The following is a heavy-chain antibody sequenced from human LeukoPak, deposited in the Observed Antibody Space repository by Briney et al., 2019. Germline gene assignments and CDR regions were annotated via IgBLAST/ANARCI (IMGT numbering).Heavy chain of an antibody. D-gene: IGHD2-2*01. V-gene: IGHV4-34*01. Sequence: PSETLSLTCAVYGGSFSGYYWSWIRQPPGKGLEWIGEINHSGSTNYNPSLKGRVTISVDTSKNQFSLKLSSVTAADTAVYYCARATSLPAASLFDYWGQGTLVTVSS. J-gene: IGHJ4*02. CDR2: INHSGST. CDR3: ARATSLPAASLFDY. CDR1: GGSFSGYY.